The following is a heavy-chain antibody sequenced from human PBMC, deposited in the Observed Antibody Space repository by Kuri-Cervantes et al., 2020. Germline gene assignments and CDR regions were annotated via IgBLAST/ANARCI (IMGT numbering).Heavy chain of an antibody. D-gene: IGHD4-11*01. V-gene: IGHV3-74*01. CDR1: GFTFSSYW. J-gene: IGHJ6*02. CDR3: ARDLTTVTTGYYYYGMDV. CDR2: VSGDGNST. Sequence: GESLKISCAASGFTFSSYWMHWVRQAPGKGLVWVSRVSGDGNSTSYTDSVKGRFTISRDNAKNSLYLQMNSLRAADTAVYYCARDLTTVTTGYYYYGMDVWGQGTTVTVSS.